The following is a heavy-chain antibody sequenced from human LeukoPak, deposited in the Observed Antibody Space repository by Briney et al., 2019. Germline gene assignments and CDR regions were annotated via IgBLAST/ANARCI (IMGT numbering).Heavy chain of an antibody. J-gene: IGHJ5*02. CDR3: ARGTFDNCSGGSCRNYSLFWFDP. CDR2: INPSGGST. V-gene: IGHV1-46*01. CDR1: GYTFTSYY. Sequence: GASVKVSCKASGYTFTSYYMHWVRQAPGQGLEWMGIINPSGGSTSYTQKFQGRVTMTRDMSTSTVYMELSSLRSEDTAVYYCARGTFDNCSGGSCRNYSLFWFDPWGQGTLVTVSS. D-gene: IGHD2-15*01.